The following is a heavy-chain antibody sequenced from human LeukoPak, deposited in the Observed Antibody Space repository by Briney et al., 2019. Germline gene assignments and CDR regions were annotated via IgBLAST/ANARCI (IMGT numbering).Heavy chain of an antibody. D-gene: IGHD6-13*01. V-gene: IGHV4-59*01. CDR1: GGSISSYY. Sequence: SETPSLTCTVSGGSISSYYWSWIRQPPGKGLEWIGYIYYSGSTNYNPSLKSRVTISVDTSKNQFSLKLSSVTAADTAVYYCARAQYSSSWYWFDPWGQGTLVTVSS. J-gene: IGHJ5*02. CDR2: IYYSGST. CDR3: ARAQYSSSWYWFDP.